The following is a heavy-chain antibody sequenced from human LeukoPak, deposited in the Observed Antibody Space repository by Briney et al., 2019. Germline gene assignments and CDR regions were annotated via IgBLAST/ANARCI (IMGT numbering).Heavy chain of an antibody. CDR1: GFTFSSYS. CDR2: ISSSSSYI. D-gene: IGHD1-1*01. CDR3: ARVAMERRLDY. Sequence: GGSLRLSCAASGFTFSSYSMNWVRQAPGKGLEWVSSISSSSSYIYYAGSVKGRFTISRDNAKNSLYLQMNSLRAEDTAVYYCARVAMERRLDYWGQGTLVTVSS. V-gene: IGHV3-21*01. J-gene: IGHJ4*02.